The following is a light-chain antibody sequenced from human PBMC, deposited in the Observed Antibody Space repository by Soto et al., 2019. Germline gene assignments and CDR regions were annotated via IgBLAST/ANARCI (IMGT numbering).Light chain of an antibody. CDR3: QSYDSSLSGSRV. CDR1: SSNIGAGYD. J-gene: IGLJ1*01. Sequence: QSVLTQPPSVSGAPGQRVTISCTGSSSNIGAGYDVHWYQQLPGTAPKLLIYGNSNRPSGVTDRFSGSKSGTSASLAITGLQAEDEVDYYCQSYDSSLSGSRVFGTGTKLTVL. CDR2: GNS. V-gene: IGLV1-40*01.